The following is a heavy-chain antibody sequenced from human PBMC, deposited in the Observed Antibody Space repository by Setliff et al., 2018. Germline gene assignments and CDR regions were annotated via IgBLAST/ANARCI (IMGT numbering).Heavy chain of an antibody. J-gene: IGHJ4*02. V-gene: IGHV3-33*08. Sequence: QPGGSLRLSCAASGFTFSSYRMHWVRQAPGKGLEWVAVIWDDGGNKYHADSVKGRFTISRDNSKNTLYLQMNCLRPEDTAVYYCARTCSGSGCYAGLESWGQGTPVTVSS. D-gene: IGHD2-15*01. CDR3: ARTCSGSGCYAGLES. CDR2: IWDDGGNK. CDR1: GFTFSSYR.